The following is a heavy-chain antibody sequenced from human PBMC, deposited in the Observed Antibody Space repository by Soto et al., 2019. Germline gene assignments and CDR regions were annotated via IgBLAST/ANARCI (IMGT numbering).Heavy chain of an antibody. D-gene: IGHD3-22*01. J-gene: IGHJ4*02. Sequence: SETLSLTCTVSGGSISSSYWSWIRQPPGKGLEWIGYIYYSGSTNYNPSLKGRVTMSVDTSKNQFSLKLNSVTAADTAVYYCARLPTYSYSSGPLHLAYWGQGSLDIGSS. CDR2: IYYSGST. CDR1: GGSISSSY. CDR3: ARLPTYSYSSGPLHLAY. V-gene: IGHV4-59*08.